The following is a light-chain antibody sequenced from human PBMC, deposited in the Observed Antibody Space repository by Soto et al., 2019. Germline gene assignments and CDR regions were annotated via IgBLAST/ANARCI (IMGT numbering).Light chain of an antibody. CDR1: QSVSSSY. CDR2: AVS. CDR3: QQYGSSRWT. V-gene: IGKV3-20*01. Sequence: EIVLTQSPGTLSLSPGERAALSCLASQSVSSSYLAWYQQKPGQAPRLVIFAVSIRAPGIPDRFSGSGSGADFTLTINRLEREDFAVYYCQQYGSSRWTFGQGTKVDIK. J-gene: IGKJ1*01.